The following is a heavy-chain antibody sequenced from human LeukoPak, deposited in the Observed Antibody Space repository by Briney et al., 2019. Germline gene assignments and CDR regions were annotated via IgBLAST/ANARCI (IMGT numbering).Heavy chain of an antibody. V-gene: IGHV3-23*01. CDR2: ISGSGGST. J-gene: IGHJ4*02. CDR1: GDSISSSSYY. D-gene: IGHD3-3*01. Sequence: ETLSLTCSVSGDSISSSSYYWAWIRQAPGKGLEWVSAISGSGGSTYYADSVKGRFTISRDNSKNTLYLQMNSLRAEDTAVYYCAKARGPGITIFGVVISPFDYWGQGTLVTVSS. CDR3: AKARGPGITIFGVVISPFDY.